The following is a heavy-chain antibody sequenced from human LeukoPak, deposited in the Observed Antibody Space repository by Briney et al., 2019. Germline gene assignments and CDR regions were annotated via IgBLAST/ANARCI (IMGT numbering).Heavy chain of an antibody. D-gene: IGHD3-10*01. CDR2: IYYSGST. J-gene: IGHJ3*02. Sequence: SETLSLTCTVSGGSISSYYWSWIRQPPGKGLEWIGYIYYSGSTNYNPSLKSRVTISVDTSKNQFSLKLSSVTAADTAVYYCARGNYYGSGNLDAFDIWGQGTMVTVSS. CDR3: ARGNYYGSGNLDAFDI. V-gene: IGHV4-59*01. CDR1: GGSISSYY.